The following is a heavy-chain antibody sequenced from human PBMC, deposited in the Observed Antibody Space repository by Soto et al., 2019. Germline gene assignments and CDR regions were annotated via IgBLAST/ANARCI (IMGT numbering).Heavy chain of an antibody. D-gene: IGHD3-16*01. CDR2: IWYDGSNK. CDR1: GFTFSSYG. V-gene: IGHV3-33*06. Sequence: GGSLRLSCAASGFTFSSYGMHWVRQAPGKGLEWVAVIWYDGSNKYYADSVKGRFTVSRDNSKNTMYLQMNSLRAEDTALYYCAKFRGPSYSYYYMDVWGKGTTVTVSS. CDR3: AKFRGPSYSYYYMDV. J-gene: IGHJ6*03.